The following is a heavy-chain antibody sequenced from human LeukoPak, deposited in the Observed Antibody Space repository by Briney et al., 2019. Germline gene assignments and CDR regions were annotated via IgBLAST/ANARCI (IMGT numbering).Heavy chain of an antibody. J-gene: IGHJ4*02. Sequence: PSETLSLTCTVSGGSISSSSYYWGWIRQPPGKGLEWIGSIYYSGSTYYNPSLKSRVTISVDTSKNQFSLKLSSVTAADTAVYYCARSVVFGGRYFDYWGQGTLVTVSS. V-gene: IGHV4-39*01. CDR3: ARSVVFGGRYFDY. CDR2: IYYSGST. D-gene: IGHD1-26*01. CDR1: GGSISSSSYY.